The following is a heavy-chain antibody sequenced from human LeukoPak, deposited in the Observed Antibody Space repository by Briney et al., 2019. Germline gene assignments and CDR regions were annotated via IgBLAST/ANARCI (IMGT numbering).Heavy chain of an antibody. CDR3: ARLPGVYAIRRPYYFDY. J-gene: IGHJ4*02. D-gene: IGHD2-8*01. CDR2: ISSSGSTI. CDR1: GFTFSDYY. V-gene: IGHV3-11*04. Sequence: GRSLRLSCAASGFTFSDYYMSWIRQAPGKGLEWVSYISSSGSTIYYADSVKGRFTISRDNAKNSLYLQMNSLRAEDTAVYYCARLPGVYAIRRPYYFDYWGQGTLVTVSS.